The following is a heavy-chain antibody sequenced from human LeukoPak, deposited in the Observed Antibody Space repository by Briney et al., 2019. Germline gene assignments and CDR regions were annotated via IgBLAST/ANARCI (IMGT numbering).Heavy chain of an antibody. CDR2: IGSGGGTI. CDR3: ARVRDAYNYFDY. V-gene: IGHV3-48*01. Sequence: GGSLRLSCAASGFTFSSYTMNWVRQTPGKGLEWVSYIGSGGGTIYYADSVKGRSTISRDNAKNSLYLQMNSLRAEDTAVYYCARVRDAYNYFDYWGQGTLVTVSS. CDR1: GFTFSSYT. J-gene: IGHJ4*02. D-gene: IGHD1-14*01.